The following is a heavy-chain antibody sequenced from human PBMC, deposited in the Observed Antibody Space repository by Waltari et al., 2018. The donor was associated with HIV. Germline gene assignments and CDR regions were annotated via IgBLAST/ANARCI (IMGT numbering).Heavy chain of an antibody. Sequence: QVKLVQSGAEVKKPGSSVKVSSKASGDTLSGHGINWVRQAPGQGLEWIGGIIPILGTPIYAQMFQDRVTITADESTTTAYMDLRSLRSEDTAVYYCVREGRSSTAWYYFDFWGQGTLVTVSS. V-gene: IGHV1-69*11. D-gene: IGHD6-19*01. J-gene: IGHJ4*02. CDR1: GDTLSGHG. CDR3: VREGRSSTAWYYFDF. CDR2: IIPILGTP.